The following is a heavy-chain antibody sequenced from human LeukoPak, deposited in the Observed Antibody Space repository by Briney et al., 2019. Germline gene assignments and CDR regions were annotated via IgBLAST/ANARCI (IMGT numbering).Heavy chain of an antibody. Sequence: ASVKVSCKASGFTLIDYIHWVRQDPRQGLQWMGWINPNSGDTEYAQKFQGRVTMTRDTSIRTVYMELSSLRSDDTAVYYCATADSVPAGDYHYWYMDVWGKGTTVNVSS. D-gene: IGHD2-2*01. J-gene: IGHJ6*03. CDR3: ATADSVPAGDYHYWYMDV. V-gene: IGHV1-2*02. CDR1: GFTLIDY. CDR2: INPNSGDT.